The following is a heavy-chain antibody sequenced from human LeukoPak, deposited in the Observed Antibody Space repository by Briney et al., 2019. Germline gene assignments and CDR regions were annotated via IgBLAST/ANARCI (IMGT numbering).Heavy chain of an antibody. CDR1: GYTFTGYY. J-gene: IGHJ5*01. D-gene: IGHD1-26*01. Sequence: ASVKVSCKASGYTFTGYYLHWVRQAPGQGLGWMGCVNPNSGDTNYAQKFQGSVTMTRDTSISTVYMELSRLRSDDTAVYYCARASGSYWWFDSWGQGTLVTVSS. CDR2: VNPNSGDT. V-gene: IGHV1-2*02. CDR3: ARASGSYWWFDS.